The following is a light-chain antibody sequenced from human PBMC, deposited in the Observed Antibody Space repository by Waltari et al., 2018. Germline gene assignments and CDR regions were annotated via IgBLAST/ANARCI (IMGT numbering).Light chain of an antibody. CDR2: LGF. CDR3: MQALQTPWT. V-gene: IGKV2-28*01. Sequence: DIVMTQSPLSLPVTPGEPASISCRSNQSLLHSNGYNYLDWYLQKPGQSPQLLIFLGFNRASGVSDRFSGSGSETDFTLKISRVEAEDVGVYYCMQALQTPWTFGQGTKVEIK. CDR1: QSLLHSNGYNY. J-gene: IGKJ1*01.